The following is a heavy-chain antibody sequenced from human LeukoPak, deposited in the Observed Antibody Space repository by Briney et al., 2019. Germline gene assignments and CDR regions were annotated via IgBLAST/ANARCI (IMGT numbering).Heavy chain of an antibody. CDR3: ARDFGITWAQYYFDY. Sequence: GRSLRLSCAASGFTFSSHPMHWVRQAPGKGLEWVAVISFDGSHKYYADSVTGRFTISRDNSKNTLYLQMDSLRTDDTAMYYRARDFGITWAQYYFDYWGQGTLVTVSS. CDR1: GFTFSSHP. D-gene: IGHD3-10*01. J-gene: IGHJ4*02. CDR2: ISFDGSHK. V-gene: IGHV3-30*04.